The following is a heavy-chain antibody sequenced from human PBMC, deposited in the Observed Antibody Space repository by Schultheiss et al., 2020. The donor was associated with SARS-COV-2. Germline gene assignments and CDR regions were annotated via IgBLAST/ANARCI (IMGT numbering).Heavy chain of an antibody. Sequence: LRLSCTVSGGSISSGSYYWSWIRQPAGKGLEWIGRIYTSGSTNYNPSLKSRVTISVDTSKNQFSLKLSSVTAADTAVYYCARGGDYVFFGMDVWGQGTTVTVSS. CDR3: ARGGDYVFFGMDV. V-gene: IGHV4-61*02. J-gene: IGHJ6*02. D-gene: IGHD4-17*01. CDR1: GGSISSGSYY. CDR2: IYTSGST.